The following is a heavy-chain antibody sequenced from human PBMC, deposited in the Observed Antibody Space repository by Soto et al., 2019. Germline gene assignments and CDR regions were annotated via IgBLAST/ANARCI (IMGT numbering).Heavy chain of an antibody. V-gene: IGHV3-23*01. Sequence: AGSLRLSCAASGFTFSSYAMSWVRQAPGKGLEWVSAISGSGGSTYYADSVKGRFTISRENSKNTLYLQMNGLRAEDTAVYYFAKPPYSSGSYNWFDPWGQGTLVTVS. J-gene: IGHJ5*02. CDR2: ISGSGGST. CDR1: GFTFSSYA. CDR3: AKPPYSSGSYNWFDP. D-gene: IGHD6-19*01.